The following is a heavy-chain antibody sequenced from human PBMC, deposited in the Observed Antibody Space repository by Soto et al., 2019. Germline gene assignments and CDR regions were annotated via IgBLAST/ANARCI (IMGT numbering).Heavy chain of an antibody. CDR1: GFTFSSYA. D-gene: IGHD2-2*01. J-gene: IGHJ3*01. CDR3: ASVLGYCSSTSCYVDAFDF. V-gene: IGHV3-23*01. CDR2: ISGSGGST. Sequence: PGGSLRLSCAASGFTFSSYAMSWVRQAPGKGLEWVSAISGSGGSTYYADSVKGRFTISRDNSKNTLYLQMNSLRAEDTAVYYCASVLGYCSSTSCYVDAFDFWGQGTMVTGSS.